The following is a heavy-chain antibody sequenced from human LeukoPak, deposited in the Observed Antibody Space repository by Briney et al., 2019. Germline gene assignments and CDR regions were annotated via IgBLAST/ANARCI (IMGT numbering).Heavy chain of an antibody. CDR3: ARVGGGGYYYYMDV. V-gene: IGHV4-61*02. CDR1: GGSISSGSYY. CDR2: IYTSGST. Sequence: PSETLSLTCTVSGGSISSGSYYWTWIRQPAGKGLEWIGRIYTSGSTNYNPSLKSRVTISLDTSKNQFSLNLTSVTATDTAVYYCARVGGGGYYYYMDVWGKGTTVTVSS. J-gene: IGHJ6*03. D-gene: IGHD3-16*01.